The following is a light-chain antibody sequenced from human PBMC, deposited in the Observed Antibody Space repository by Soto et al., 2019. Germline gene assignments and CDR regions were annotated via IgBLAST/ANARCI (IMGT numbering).Light chain of an antibody. V-gene: IGKV3-15*01. CDR3: QQYDNWPPIT. CDR1: QGISTN. J-gene: IGKJ5*01. CDR2: GAS. Sequence: EIVITQSPATLSVSPGDGATLSCRASQGISTNLAWYQQKPGQSPRLLIYGASTRAAGIPARFRGSRSGTEFTLTISSLLSEDFAVYYCQQYDNWPPITFGQGTRLEIK.